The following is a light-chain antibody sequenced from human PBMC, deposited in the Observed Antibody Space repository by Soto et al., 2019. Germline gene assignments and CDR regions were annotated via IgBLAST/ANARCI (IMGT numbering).Light chain of an antibody. CDR3: SSYTTRNPRQIV. J-gene: IGLJ1*01. V-gene: IGLV2-14*03. CDR1: SSDVGGYNY. CDR2: DVS. Sequence: QSVLTQPASVSGSPGQSITISCTGTSSDVGGYNYVSWYQHHPGKAPKLLIYDVSNRPSGVSNRFSGSKSDNTASLTISGLQPEDEADYYCSSYTTRNPRQIVFGTGTKATVL.